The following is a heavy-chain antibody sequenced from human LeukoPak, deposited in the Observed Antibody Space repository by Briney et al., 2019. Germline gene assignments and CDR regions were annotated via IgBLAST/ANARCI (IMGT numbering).Heavy chain of an antibody. J-gene: IGHJ5*02. V-gene: IGHV1-46*01. D-gene: IGHD5-18*01. Sequence: GASVKVSCKASGYTFTSYYMHWVRQAPGQGLEWMGIINPSGGSTSYAQKFQGKVTMTRDTSISTAYMELSRLRSDDTAVYYCARGYDVDTAIVTWGQGTLVTVSS. CDR1: GYTFTSYY. CDR2: INPSGGST. CDR3: ARGYDVDTAIVT.